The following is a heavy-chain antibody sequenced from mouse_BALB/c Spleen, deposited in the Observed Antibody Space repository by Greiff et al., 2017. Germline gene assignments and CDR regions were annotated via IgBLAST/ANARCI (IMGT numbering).Heavy chain of an antibody. CDR1: GFTFSSFG. V-gene: IGHV5-17*02. D-gene: IGHD1-1*01. J-gene: IGHJ3*01. CDR3: ARHGSAWFAY. CDR2: ISSGRSTI. Sequence: EVKLVESGGGLVQPGGSRKLSCAASGFTFSSFGMHWVRQAPEKGLEWVAYISSGRSTIYYAATVKGRFTISRDNPKNTLFLQMTSLRSEDTAMYYCARHGSAWFAYWGQGTLVTVSA.